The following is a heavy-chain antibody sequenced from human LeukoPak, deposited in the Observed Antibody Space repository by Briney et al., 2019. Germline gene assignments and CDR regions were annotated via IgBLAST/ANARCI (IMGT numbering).Heavy chain of an antibody. CDR2: IYYSGST. J-gene: IGHJ4*02. V-gene: IGHV4-39*01. D-gene: IGHD2-21*02. CDR3: ARPGRRDYYFDY. Sequence: PSETLSLTCTVSGGPISSSSYYWGWIRQPPGKGLEWIGSIYYSGSTYFNPSLKSRVTISVDTSKNQFSLKLSSVTAADTAVYYCARPGRRDYYFDYWGQGTLVTVSS. CDR1: GGPISSSSYY.